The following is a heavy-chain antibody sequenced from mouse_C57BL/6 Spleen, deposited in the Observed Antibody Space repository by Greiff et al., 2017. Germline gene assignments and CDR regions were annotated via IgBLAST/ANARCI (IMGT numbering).Heavy chain of an antibody. CDR1: GYSFTDYN. J-gene: IGHJ3*01. V-gene: IGHV1-39*01. CDR3: AKNLYGNYVAWFAY. CDR2: INPNYGTT. D-gene: IGHD2-1*01. Sequence: EVQLQQSGPELVKPGASVKISCKASGYSFTDYNMNWVKQSNGKSLEWIGVINPNYGTTSYNQKFKGKATLTVDQSSSTAYMQLTSLTSEDSAVYYCAKNLYGNYVAWFAYWGQGTLVTVSA.